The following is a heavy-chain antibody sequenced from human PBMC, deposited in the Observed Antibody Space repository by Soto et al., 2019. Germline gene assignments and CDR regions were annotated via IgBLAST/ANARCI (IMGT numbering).Heavy chain of an antibody. Sequence: GESLKISCKGSGYSFTSYWIGWVRQMPGKGLEWMGIIYPGDSDTRYSPSFQGQVTISADKSISTAYLQWSSLKASDTAMYYCARQATYYYDSSGYRIFDYWGQGTLVTVSS. CDR1: GYSFTSYW. J-gene: IGHJ4*02. CDR3: ARQATYYYDSSGYRIFDY. CDR2: IYPGDSDT. D-gene: IGHD3-22*01. V-gene: IGHV5-51*01.